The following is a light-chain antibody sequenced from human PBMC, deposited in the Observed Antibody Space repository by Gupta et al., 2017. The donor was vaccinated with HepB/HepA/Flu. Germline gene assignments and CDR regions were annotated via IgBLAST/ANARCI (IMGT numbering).Light chain of an antibody. CDR3: AAWDDSLSGWV. CDR2: SNS. CDR1: RSNIGSNA. J-gene: IGLJ3*02. Sequence: QSVLTQPHSASVTPGQTVPISCCGSRSNIGSNAVNWYQHLPGTAPKLLIYSNSQRPSGGPDRFSGSRSGTSASLAISGLQSEDEADYYCAAWDDSLSGWVFGGGTKLTVL. V-gene: IGLV1-44*01.